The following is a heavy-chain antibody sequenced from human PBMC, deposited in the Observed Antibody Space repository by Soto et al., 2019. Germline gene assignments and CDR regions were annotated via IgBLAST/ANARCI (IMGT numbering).Heavy chain of an antibody. Sequence: QVQLVQSGAEVKKPGASVKVSCKASGYTFISYDINWVRQATGQGIEWMGWMNPNSGNTGYAQKFQGRVTMTRSTSISTAYMELSSLRSEDTAVYYCARGQAAAGTNWFDSWGQGTLVTVSS. J-gene: IGHJ5*01. D-gene: IGHD6-13*01. V-gene: IGHV1-8*01. CDR2: MNPNSGNT. CDR3: ARGQAAAGTNWFDS. CDR1: GYTFISYD.